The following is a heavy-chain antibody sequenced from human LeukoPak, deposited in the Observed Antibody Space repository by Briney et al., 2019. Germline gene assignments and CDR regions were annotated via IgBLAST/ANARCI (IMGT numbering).Heavy chain of an antibody. CDR1: GFTFSSYA. J-gene: IGHJ1*01. Sequence: GGSLRLSCAASGFTFSSYAMSWVRQAPGKGLEWVSAISGSGGSTYCADSVKGRFTISRDNSKNTLYLQMNSLRAEDTAVYYCAKGIVVVVAATPEYFQHWGQGTLVTVSS. V-gene: IGHV3-23*01. CDR2: ISGSGGST. D-gene: IGHD2-15*01. CDR3: AKGIVVVVAATPEYFQH.